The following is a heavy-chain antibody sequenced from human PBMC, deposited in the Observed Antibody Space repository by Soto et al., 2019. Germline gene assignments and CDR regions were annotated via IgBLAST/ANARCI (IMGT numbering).Heavy chain of an antibody. CDR3: ARVRVIRGIIPSHFGI. D-gene: IGHD3-10*01. Sequence: QAHLAQSGAEVKKPGSSVTVSCKASGGTFNSYGISWVRQAPGQGLDWMGVIIPLYGTVNYAQKFQGRVSITAEKSTSTADMDLNSLRSDDTAVYYCARVRVIRGIIPSHFGIWGQGTQVTVSS. CDR1: GGTFNSYG. V-gene: IGHV1-69*06. CDR2: IIPLYGTV. J-gene: IGHJ4*02.